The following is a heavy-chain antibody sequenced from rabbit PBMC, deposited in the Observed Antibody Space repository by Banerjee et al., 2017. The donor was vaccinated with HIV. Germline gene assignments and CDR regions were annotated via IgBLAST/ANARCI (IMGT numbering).Heavy chain of an antibody. V-gene: IGHV1S45*01. CDR2: IYTGSNGNT. CDR3: ARGDGNSSDL. CDR1: GFDFSSAYM. D-gene: IGHD8-1*01. Sequence: QEQLKESGGGLVQPGGSLKLSCKASGFDFSSAYMSRVRQAPGKGLEWIGCIYTGSNGNTFYANWAKGRFPFFKTPSTPGTLPMTRLTAAETANYFCARGDGNSSDLWGQGTLVTVS. J-gene: IGHJ3*01.